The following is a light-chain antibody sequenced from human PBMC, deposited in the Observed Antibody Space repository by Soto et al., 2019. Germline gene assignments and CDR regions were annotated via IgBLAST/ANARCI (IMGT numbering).Light chain of an antibody. Sequence: QSALTQPPSVSAAPRQKVTISCSGSSSNIGENYVSWYQHVPGTAPKLLIYDINKRPSGIPDRFSGSRSGTSATLGITGLQTGDEGDYYCGVWDSSLSAVVFGGGTKLTVL. V-gene: IGLV1-51*01. J-gene: IGLJ2*01. CDR2: DIN. CDR1: SSNIGENY. CDR3: GVWDSSLSAVV.